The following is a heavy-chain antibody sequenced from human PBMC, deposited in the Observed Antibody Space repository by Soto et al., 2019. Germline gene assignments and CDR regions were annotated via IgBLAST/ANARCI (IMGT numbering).Heavy chain of an antibody. V-gene: IGHV4-31*03. CDR3: ARTPSTTIPAQNFDY. D-gene: IGHD5-12*01. Sequence: PSETLSLPCTVSGGSISSGGYYWSWIRQHPGKGLEWIGYIYYSGSTYYNPSLKSRVTISVDTSKNQFSLKLSSVTAADTAVYYCARTPSTTIPAQNFDYWGQGTLVTVSS. CDR1: GGSISSGGYY. J-gene: IGHJ4*02. CDR2: IYYSGST.